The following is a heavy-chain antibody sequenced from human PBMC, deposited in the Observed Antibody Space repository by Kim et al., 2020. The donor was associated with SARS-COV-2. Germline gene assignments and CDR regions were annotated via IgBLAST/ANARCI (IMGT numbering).Heavy chain of an antibody. J-gene: IGHJ6*01. D-gene: IGHD2-2*01. CDR3: ARGGYCSSTSCYFYYY. Sequence: GGSLRLSCAASGFGFDTHSMNWVRQAPGKGLEWVSSIGGTSNYIYYADSVKDRFTISRDNAKNSLFLQMNSLRAEDTAVYYCARGGYCSSTSCYFYYY. CDR2: IGGTSNYI. V-gene: IGHV3-21*01. CDR1: GFGFDTHS.